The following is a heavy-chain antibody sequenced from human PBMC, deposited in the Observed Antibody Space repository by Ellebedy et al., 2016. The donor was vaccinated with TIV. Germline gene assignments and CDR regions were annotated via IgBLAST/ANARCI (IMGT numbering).Heavy chain of an antibody. CDR3: AKAFYYDYIWGSYRYIPYFDY. D-gene: IGHD3-16*02. V-gene: IGHV3-74*01. CDR1: GFTFSGYW. CDR2: INSDGSRT. J-gene: IGHJ4*02. Sequence: GGSLRLSXAASGFTFSGYWMHWVRQAPGKGLVWVSRINSDGSRTTYADSVKGRFTISRDNSKNTLYLQMNSLRAEDTAVYYCAKAFYYDYIWGSYRYIPYFDYWGQGTLVTVSS.